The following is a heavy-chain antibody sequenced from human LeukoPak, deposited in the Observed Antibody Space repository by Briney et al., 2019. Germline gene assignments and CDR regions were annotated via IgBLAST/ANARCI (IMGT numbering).Heavy chain of an antibody. Sequence: SETLSLTCAVSGGSISSSNWWSWVRQPPGKGLEWIGEIYHSGSTNYNPSLESRVSISVDKSKNLFSLKLNSVTAADTAVYYCARNANPTDAFDIWGQGIMVTVFS. CDR3: ARNANPTDAFDI. CDR1: GGSISSSNW. CDR2: IYHSGST. V-gene: IGHV4-4*02. D-gene: IGHD2-2*01. J-gene: IGHJ3*02.